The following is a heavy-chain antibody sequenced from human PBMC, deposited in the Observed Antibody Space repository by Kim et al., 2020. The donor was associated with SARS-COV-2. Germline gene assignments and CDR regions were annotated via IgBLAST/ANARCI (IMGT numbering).Heavy chain of an antibody. D-gene: IGHD2-21*02. V-gene: IGHV4-34*01. CDR1: GGSFSGYY. CDR3: ARARKTANDYYYYGMDV. CDR2: INHSGST. Sequence: SETLSLTCAVYGGSFSGYYWSWIRQPPGKGLEWIGEINHSGSTNYNPSLKSRVTISVDTSKNQFSLKLSSVTAADTAVYYCARARKTANDYYYYGMDVWGQGTTVTVSS. J-gene: IGHJ6*02.